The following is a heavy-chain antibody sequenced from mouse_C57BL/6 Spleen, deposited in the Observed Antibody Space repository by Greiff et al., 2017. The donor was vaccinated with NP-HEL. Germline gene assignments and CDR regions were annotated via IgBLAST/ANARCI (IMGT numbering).Heavy chain of an antibody. V-gene: IGHV5-17*01. CDR1: GFTFSDYG. CDR3: ARTLTTDWYCDV. J-gene: IGHJ1*03. Sequence: EVKLVESGGGLVKPGGSLKLSCAASGFTFSDYGMHWVRQAPEKGLEWVAYISSGSSTIYYADTVKGRFTISRDNAKNTLFLQMTSRMSEDTAMYYCARTLTTDWYCDVWGTGTTVTVSS. D-gene: IGHD1-1*01. CDR2: ISSGSSTI.